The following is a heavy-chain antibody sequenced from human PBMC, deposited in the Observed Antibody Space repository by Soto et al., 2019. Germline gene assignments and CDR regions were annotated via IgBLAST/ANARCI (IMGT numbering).Heavy chain of an antibody. V-gene: IGHV3-23*01. CDR2: ISGSGGST. J-gene: IGHJ4*02. CDR3: AKDLTIAVAGLVDY. Sequence: GGSLRLSCAASGFTFSIYAMSWFCQAPGKGQEWVSAISGSGGSTYYADSVTGRFTIYRDNSKNTLYLQMNSLRAEDTAVYYCAKDLTIAVAGLVDYWGEGILITVSS. D-gene: IGHD6-19*01. CDR1: GFTFSIYA.